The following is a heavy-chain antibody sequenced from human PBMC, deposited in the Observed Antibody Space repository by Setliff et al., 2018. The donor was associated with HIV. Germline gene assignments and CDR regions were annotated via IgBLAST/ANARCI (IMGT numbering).Heavy chain of an antibody. CDR1: GYIFTSDH. D-gene: IGHD6-19*01. CDR3: ARVAVPGLGYFQS. V-gene: IGHV1-46*01. J-gene: IGHJ1*01. Sequence: GASVKVSCKSSGYIFTSDHMHWVRQAPGQGLEWMGIIDPSGGSTTYAQKFQGRITVTSDTSTSTVYMEVHSLTSEDTAVHYCARVAVPGLGYFQSWGQGTLVTVSS. CDR2: IDPSGGST.